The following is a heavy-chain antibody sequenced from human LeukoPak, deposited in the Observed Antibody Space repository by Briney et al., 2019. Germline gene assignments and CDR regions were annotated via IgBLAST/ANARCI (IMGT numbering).Heavy chain of an antibody. CDR1: GSPFSSYW. J-gene: IGHJ4*02. Sequence: GGSLRLSCAASGSPFSSYWMNWVRQAPGKGLEWVANINQDGSEKYYVDSVKGRFTISRDNAKNSLYLQMNSLRAEDTAVYYCARWDVVVPATHCFDYWGQGTLVTVSS. CDR3: ARWDVVVPATHCFDY. V-gene: IGHV3-7*01. D-gene: IGHD2-2*01. CDR2: INQDGSEK.